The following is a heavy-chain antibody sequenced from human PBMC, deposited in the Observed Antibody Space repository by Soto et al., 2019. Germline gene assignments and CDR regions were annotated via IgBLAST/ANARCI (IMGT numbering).Heavy chain of an antibody. V-gene: IGHV3-30-3*01. Sequence: QVQLVESGGGVVQPGRSLRLSCAASGFTFSSYAMHWVRQAPGKGLEWVAVISYDGSNKYYADSVKGRFTISRDNSKNTLYLQMNSLRAEDTAVYYCARDRMRVYYYYGMDVW. CDR2: ISYDGSNK. J-gene: IGHJ6*01. CDR1: GFTFSSYA. CDR3: ARDRMRVYYYYGMDV. D-gene: IGHD3-22*01.